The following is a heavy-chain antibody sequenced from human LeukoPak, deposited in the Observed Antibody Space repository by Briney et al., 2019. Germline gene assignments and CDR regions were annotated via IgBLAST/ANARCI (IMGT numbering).Heavy chain of an antibody. D-gene: IGHD6-19*01. J-gene: IGHJ4*02. V-gene: IGHV3-30*09. CDR1: GFTFSNHA. Sequence: GGSLRLSCSGSGFTFSNHAMHWVRQAPGKGLEWVAIISNNGNNRYYADSVKGRFAISRDNSKNTLYLQMNRLTTEDTAVYHCARDSSGSGWYGFLDYWGQGTLVTVS. CDR2: ISNNGNNR. CDR3: ARDSSGSGWYGFLDY.